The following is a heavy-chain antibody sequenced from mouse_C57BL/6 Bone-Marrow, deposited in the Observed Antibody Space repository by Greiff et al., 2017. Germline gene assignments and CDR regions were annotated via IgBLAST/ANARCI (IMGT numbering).Heavy chain of an antibody. D-gene: IGHD1-1*01. CDR2: IDPSDSYT. CDR1: GYTFTSYW. CDR3: ARDILPSYAMDY. V-gene: IGHV1-59*01. Sequence: QVQLQQPGAELVRPGTSVKLSCKASGYTFTSYWMHWVKQRPGQGLEWIGVIDPSDSYTNYNQKFKGKDTLTVDTSSSTAYMQLSSLTSEDSAVYYCARDILPSYAMDYWGQGTSVTVSS. J-gene: IGHJ4*01.